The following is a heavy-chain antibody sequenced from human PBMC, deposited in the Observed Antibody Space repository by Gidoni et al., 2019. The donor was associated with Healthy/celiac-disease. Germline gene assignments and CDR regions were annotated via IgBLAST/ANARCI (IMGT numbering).Heavy chain of an antibody. CDR3: ARDPRVCGGDCYSKGWFDP. Sequence: ELQLVESGGGLVQPGGSLRLSCAASGFTVIIYSMNWVRQSPGKGLEWVSSISSSSSYIYDEDSGKGRFTISRENAKNSRYLQMNSLRAEDTAVYYCARDPRVCGGDCYSKGWFDPWGQGTLVTVSS. V-gene: IGHV3-21*01. CDR2: ISSSSSYI. J-gene: IGHJ5*02. CDR1: GFTVIIYS. D-gene: IGHD2-21*02.